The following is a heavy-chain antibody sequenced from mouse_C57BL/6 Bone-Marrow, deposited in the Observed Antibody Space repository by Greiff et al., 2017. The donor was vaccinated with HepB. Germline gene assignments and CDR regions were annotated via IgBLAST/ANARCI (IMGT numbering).Heavy chain of an antibody. J-gene: IGHJ2*01. CDR1: GYTFTSYW. V-gene: IGHV1-64*01. Sequence: VQLQQPGAELVKPGASVKLSCKASGYTFTSYWMHWVKQRPGQGLEWIGMIHPNSGSTNYNEKFKSKATLTVDKSSSTAYMQLSSLTSEDSAVYYCARRTIYYDFDYWGQGTTLTVSS. CDR2: IHPNSGST. CDR3: ARRTIYYDFDY. D-gene: IGHD2-4*01.